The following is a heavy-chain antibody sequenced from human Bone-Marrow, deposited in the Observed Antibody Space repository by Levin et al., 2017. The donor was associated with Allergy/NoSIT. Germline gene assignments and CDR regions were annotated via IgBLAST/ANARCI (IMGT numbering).Heavy chain of an antibody. CDR2: ISGSDGST. V-gene: IGHV3-23*01. D-gene: IGHD1-26*01. CDR3: AKDLRDGSRGSYGN. Sequence: GGSLRLSCVASGITFRYYAMSWVRQAPGKGLEWVSAISGSDGSTYYVDSVKGRFTISRDNSKNTLYLQMNSLRVEDTAIYYCAKDLRDGSRGSYGNWGQGTLVTVSS. J-gene: IGHJ4*02. CDR1: GITFRYYA.